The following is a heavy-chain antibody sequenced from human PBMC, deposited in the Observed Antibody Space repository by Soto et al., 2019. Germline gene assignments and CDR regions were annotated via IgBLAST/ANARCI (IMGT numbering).Heavy chain of an antibody. CDR2: MKPNSGNT. Sequence: QVQLVQSGAEVKKPGASVKVSCKASVYTFTSYDINWVRQATGQGLEWMGWMKPNSGNTGYAQKFQGRVTMTRNTSISTDYIELSNMRSEDTAVYYCAREAHSGRSDDLGQGTLVTVSS. CDR1: VYTFTSYD. CDR3: AREAHSGRSDD. D-gene: IGHD1-26*01. J-gene: IGHJ4*02. V-gene: IGHV1-8*01.